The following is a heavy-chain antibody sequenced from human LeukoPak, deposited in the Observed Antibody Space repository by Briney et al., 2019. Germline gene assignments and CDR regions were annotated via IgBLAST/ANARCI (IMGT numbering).Heavy chain of an antibody. CDR3: VRDGSSWGNFDY. J-gene: IGHJ4*02. CDR2: ISYDGSNK. V-gene: IGHV3-30*03. D-gene: IGHD7-27*01. Sequence: GGSLRLSCAASGFTFSSYGMHWVRQAPGKGLGWVAVISYDGSNKYYADSVKGRFTISRDNSKNSLYLQMNSLRTEDTAVYYCVRDGSSWGNFDYWGQGTLVSVSS. CDR1: GFTFSSYG.